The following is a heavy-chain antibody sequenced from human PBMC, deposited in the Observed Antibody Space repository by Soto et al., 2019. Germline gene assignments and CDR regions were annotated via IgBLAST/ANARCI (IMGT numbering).Heavy chain of an antibody. J-gene: IGHJ4*02. CDR1: GFTFSDHY. Sequence: EVQLVESGGGLVRPGGSLRLSCAASGFTFSDHYIDWVRQAPGKGLEWVGRSRNQAQNYIIEYAASVQGRFTISRDDSKNSLFLQMNSLKSEDTAVYYCARSTRGACDYWGQGTLVTVSS. D-gene: IGHD3-10*01. CDR3: ARSTRGACDY. V-gene: IGHV3-72*01. CDR2: SRNQAQNYII.